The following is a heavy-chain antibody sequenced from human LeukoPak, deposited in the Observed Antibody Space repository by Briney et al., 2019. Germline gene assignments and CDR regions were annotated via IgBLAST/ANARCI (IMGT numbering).Heavy chain of an antibody. Sequence: KPSETLSLTCAVYGGSFSGYYWSWIRQPPGKGLEWIGSIYYSGSTYYNPSLKSRVTISVDTSKNQFSLKLSSVTAADTAVYYCARDRGPYYDILTGWDGAFDIWGQGTMATVSS. J-gene: IGHJ3*02. CDR1: GGSFSGYY. V-gene: IGHV4-34*01. CDR3: ARDRGPYYDILTGWDGAFDI. CDR2: IYYSGST. D-gene: IGHD3-9*01.